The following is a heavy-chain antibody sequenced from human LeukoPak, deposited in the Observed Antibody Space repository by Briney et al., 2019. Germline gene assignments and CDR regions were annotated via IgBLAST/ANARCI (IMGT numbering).Heavy chain of an antibody. CDR2: TYFSGTT. CDR3: ASQTTKSYFDY. J-gene: IGHJ4*02. CDR1: GVSITTGTYY. D-gene: IGHD4-11*01. Sequence: PSQTLSLTCTVSGVSITTGTYYWSWIRQHPGKGLEWIGYTYFSGTTYYNPSLDSRLAISVDTSKNQFSLKLSSVTAADTAVYYCASQTTKSYFDYRGQGALVTVSS. V-gene: IGHV4-31*03.